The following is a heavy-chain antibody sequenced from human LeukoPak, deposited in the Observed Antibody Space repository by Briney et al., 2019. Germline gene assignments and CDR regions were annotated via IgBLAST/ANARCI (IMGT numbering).Heavy chain of an antibody. V-gene: IGHV4-59*08. Sequence: PSETLSLTCTVSGGSISSYYWSWIRQPPGKGLEGSGYIYYSGSTNYNPSLKSRVTIPVDTSKNQFSLKLSSVTAADTAVYYCATVTTGTTAFDIWGQGTMVTVSS. CDR3: ATVTTGTTAFDI. CDR1: GGSISSYY. CDR2: IYYSGST. J-gene: IGHJ3*02. D-gene: IGHD4-11*01.